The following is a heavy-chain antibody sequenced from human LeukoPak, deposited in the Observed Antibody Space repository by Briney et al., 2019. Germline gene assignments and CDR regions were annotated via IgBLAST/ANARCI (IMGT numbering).Heavy chain of an antibody. Sequence: SETLSLTCTVSGDSISSYYWSWIRQPPGKGLEWIGYIYYSGSTNYNPSLKSRVTMSVDTSKNQFSLRLSSVTAADTAVYYCARGCWGIAAAGTSYWGQGTLVAVSS. CDR3: ARGCWGIAAAGTSY. J-gene: IGHJ4*02. CDR1: GDSISSYY. CDR2: IYYSGST. D-gene: IGHD6-13*01. V-gene: IGHV4-59*01.